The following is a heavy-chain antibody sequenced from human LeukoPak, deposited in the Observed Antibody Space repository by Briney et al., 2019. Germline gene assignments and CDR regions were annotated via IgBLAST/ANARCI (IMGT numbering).Heavy chain of an antibody. V-gene: IGHV4-31*03. CDR3: AKSRVGSRIYGH. D-gene: IGHD4-17*01. Sequence: SETLSLTCTVSGGSISSGGYYWSWIRQHPGKGLEWIGYIYYSGSTYYNPSLKSRVTISVDTSKNQFSLKLSSVTAADTAVYYCAKSRVGSRIYGHWCLGTLVSV. CDR1: GGSISSGGYY. CDR2: IYYSGST. J-gene: IGHJ1*01.